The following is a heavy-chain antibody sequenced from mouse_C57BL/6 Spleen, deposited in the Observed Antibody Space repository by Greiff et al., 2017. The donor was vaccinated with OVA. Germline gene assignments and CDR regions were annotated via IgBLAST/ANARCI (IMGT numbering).Heavy chain of an antibody. CDR3: DREGVIYYGYFDY. CDR2: INPSNGGT. Sequence: VQLQQPGTELVKPGASVKLSCKASGYTFTSYWMHWVKQSPGQGLEWIGNINPSNGGTNYNEKFKSKATLTVDNSSSTAYMQLRSLTSEDSAVEDCDREGVIYYGYFDYWGQGTTLTVSS. CDR1: GYTFTSYW. D-gene: IGHD2-1*01. J-gene: IGHJ2*01. V-gene: IGHV1-53*01.